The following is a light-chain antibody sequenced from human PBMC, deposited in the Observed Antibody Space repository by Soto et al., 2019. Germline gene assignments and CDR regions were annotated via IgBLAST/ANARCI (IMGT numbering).Light chain of an antibody. Sequence: DIQMTQSPSTLSASVGDRVTITCRASQSISSWLAWYQQKPGKAPKLLIYKTSSLESGVPSRLSGSGSGTEFTLTISSLQPDDFATYYCHQYIEYPKTFGQGTKVEIK. CDR1: QSISSW. J-gene: IGKJ1*01. V-gene: IGKV1-5*03. CDR2: KTS. CDR3: HQYIEYPKT.